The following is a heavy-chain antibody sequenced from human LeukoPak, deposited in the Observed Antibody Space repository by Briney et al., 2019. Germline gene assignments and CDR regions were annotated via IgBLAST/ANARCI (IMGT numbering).Heavy chain of an antibody. J-gene: IGHJ4*02. CDR2: ISGSGGST. V-gene: IGHV3-23*01. D-gene: IGHD4-17*01. CDR3: ARDRDYGDFDY. Sequence: GGSLRLSCAASGFTFSSYAMSWVRQAPGKGLEWVSAISGSGGSTYYADSVKGRFTISRDNAKNSLYLQMNSLRAEDTAVYYCARDRDYGDFDYWGQGTLVTVSS. CDR1: GFTFSSYA.